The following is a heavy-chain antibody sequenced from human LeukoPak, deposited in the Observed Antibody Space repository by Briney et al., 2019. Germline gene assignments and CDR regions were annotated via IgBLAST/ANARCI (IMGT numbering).Heavy chain of an antibody. D-gene: IGHD2-15*01. CDR3: ARLYVVVVAATLYNWFDP. CDR2: IYYSGST. V-gene: IGHV4-30-2*03. CDR1: GGSISSGGYY. Sequence: SQTLSLTCTVSGGSISSGGYYWSWIRQHPGKGLEWIGSIYYSGSTYYNPSLKSRVTISVDTSKNQFSLKLSSVTAADTAVYYCARLYVVVVAATLYNWFDPWGQGTLVTVSS. J-gene: IGHJ5*02.